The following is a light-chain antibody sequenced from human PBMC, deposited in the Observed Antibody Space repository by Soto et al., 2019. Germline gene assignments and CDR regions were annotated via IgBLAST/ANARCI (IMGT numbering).Light chain of an antibody. J-gene: IGLJ2*01. CDR1: SSDIGAYNF. V-gene: IGLV2-14*03. CDR2: DVN. CDR3: TSWTTSTTMI. Sequence: QSALTQPASVSGSPGQSITISCTGTSSDIGAYNFVSWYQQHPGKAPKLMLYDVNIRPSGVSNRFSGSKSGNTASLTISGLQAEDEADYYCTSWTTSTTMIFGGGNKLTVL.